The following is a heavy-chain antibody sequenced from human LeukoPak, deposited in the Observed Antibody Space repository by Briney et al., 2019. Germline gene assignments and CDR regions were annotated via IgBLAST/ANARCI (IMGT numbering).Heavy chain of an antibody. V-gene: IGHV1-69*05. CDR1: GGTFSSYA. J-gene: IGHJ5*02. D-gene: IGHD3-3*01. CDR3: ARVHNDFWSGLNWFDP. Sequence: SVKVSCKASGGTFSSYAISWVRQAPGQGLEWMGGIIPIFGTANYAQKFQGRVTITTDESTSTAYTELSSLRSEDTAVHYCARVHNDFWSGLNWFDPWGQGTLVTVSS. CDR2: IIPIFGTA.